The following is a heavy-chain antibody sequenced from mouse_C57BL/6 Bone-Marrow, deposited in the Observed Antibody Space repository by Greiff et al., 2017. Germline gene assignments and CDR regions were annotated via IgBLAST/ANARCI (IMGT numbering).Heavy chain of an antibody. J-gene: IGHJ4*01. CDR1: GFTFSDYY. CDR3: AREGDYRAMDY. Sequence: EVMLVESGGGLVQPGGSLKLSCAASGFTFSDYYMYWVRQTPGKRLEWVAYISNGGGSTYYPDTVQGRFTISRDNATNTLYLQMSRLKSEDTAMYYCAREGDYRAMDYWGQGTSVTVSS. CDR2: ISNGGGST. V-gene: IGHV5-12*01. D-gene: IGHD5-5*01.